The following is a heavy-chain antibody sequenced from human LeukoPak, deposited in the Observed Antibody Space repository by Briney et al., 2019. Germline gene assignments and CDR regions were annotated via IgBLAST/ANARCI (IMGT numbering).Heavy chain of an antibody. CDR1: GGSISSYY. CDR2: IYYSRST. V-gene: IGHV4-59*12. CDR3: AREFRYYDSSGYYLYYFDS. Sequence: SETLSLTCTVSGGSISSYYWSWIRQPPGKGLEWIGYIYYSRSTNYNPSLKSRVTISVDTSKNQFSLKLSSVTAADTAVYYCAREFRYYDSSGYYLYYFDSWGQGTLVTVSS. J-gene: IGHJ4*02. D-gene: IGHD3-22*01.